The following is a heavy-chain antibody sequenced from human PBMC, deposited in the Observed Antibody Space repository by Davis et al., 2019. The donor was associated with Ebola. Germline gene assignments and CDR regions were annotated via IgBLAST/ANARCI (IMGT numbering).Heavy chain of an antibody. CDR2: MNPNSGNT. Sequence: ASVKVSCKASGYTFTSYDINWVRQATGQGLEWMGWMNPNSGNTGYAQKFQGRVTITADKSTSTAYMELSSLRSEDTAVYYCAVGLGGDAFDIWGQGTMVTVSS. CDR3: AVGLGGDAFDI. D-gene: IGHD3-10*01. V-gene: IGHV1-8*01. CDR1: GYTFTSYD. J-gene: IGHJ3*02.